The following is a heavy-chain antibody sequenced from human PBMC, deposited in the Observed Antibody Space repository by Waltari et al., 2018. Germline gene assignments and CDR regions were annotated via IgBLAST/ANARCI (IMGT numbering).Heavy chain of an antibody. CDR1: GSTFTSHY. J-gene: IGHJ3*02. CDR2: INPSGGST. Sequence: QVQLVQSGAEVKKPGASVKVSCKASGSTFTSHYMHWVRQAPGQGLEWMGIINPSGGSTSYAQKFQGRVTMTRDTSTSTVYMELSSLRSEDTAVYYCARDRRRGYSYGRDAFDIWGQGTMVTVSS. V-gene: IGHV1-46*01. CDR3: ARDRRRGYSYGRDAFDI. D-gene: IGHD5-18*01.